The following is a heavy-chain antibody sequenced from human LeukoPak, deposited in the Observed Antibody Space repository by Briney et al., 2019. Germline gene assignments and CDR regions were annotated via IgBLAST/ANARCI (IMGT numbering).Heavy chain of an antibody. J-gene: IGHJ4*02. CDR1: GYTFTSYG. D-gene: IGHD1-26*01. CDR3: ARDTYSGSYN. V-gene: IGHV1-69*13. CDR2: IIPIFGTA. Sequence: ASVKVSCKTSGYTFTSYGSSWVRQAPGQGLEWMGGIIPIFGTANYAQKFQGRVTVTADESTSTAYMELSSLRSEDTAVYYCARDTYSGSYNWGQGTLVTVSS.